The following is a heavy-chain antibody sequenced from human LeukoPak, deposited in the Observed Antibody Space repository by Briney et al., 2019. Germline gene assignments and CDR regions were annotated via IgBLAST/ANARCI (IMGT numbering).Heavy chain of an antibody. J-gene: IGHJ6*02. CDR2: INHSGST. V-gene: IGHV4-34*01. D-gene: IGHD6-13*01. CDR1: GGSFSGYY. Sequence: SETLSLTCAVYGGSFSGYYWSWIRQPPGKGREWIGEINHSGSTNYNPSLKSRVTISVDTCKNQFSLKLRSVTAADTAVYYCARGLGQQLVGYYYGMDVWGQGTTVTVSS. CDR3: ARGLGQQLVGYYYGMDV.